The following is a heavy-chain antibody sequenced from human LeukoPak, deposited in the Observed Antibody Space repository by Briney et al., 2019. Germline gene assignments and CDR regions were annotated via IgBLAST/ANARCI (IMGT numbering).Heavy chain of an antibody. V-gene: IGHV1-46*01. CDR1: GYTFTSYY. Sequence: ASVKVSRKASGYTFTSYYMHWVRQAPGQGLEWMGIINPSGGSTSYAQKFQGRVTMTRDTSTSTVYMELSSLRSEDTAVYYCARDRARSYYGSGSYVDYWGQGTLVTVSS. CDR3: ARDRARSYYGSGSYVDY. J-gene: IGHJ4*02. CDR2: INPSGGST. D-gene: IGHD3-10*01.